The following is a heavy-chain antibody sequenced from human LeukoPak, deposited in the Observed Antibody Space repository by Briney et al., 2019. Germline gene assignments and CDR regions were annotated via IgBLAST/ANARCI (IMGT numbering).Heavy chain of an antibody. CDR1: GFTFDDYD. Sequence: SGGSLRLSCAASGFTFDDYDMTWVRQAPGKGLEWVAGINWNGASTGYADSVKGRFTMSRDNAKNALYLQMNNVRAEDTALYYCARDRGTMVRGLVYWGQGTLVTVSS. CDR3: ARDRGTMVRGLVY. V-gene: IGHV3-20*04. D-gene: IGHD3-10*01. CDR2: INWNGAST. J-gene: IGHJ4*02.